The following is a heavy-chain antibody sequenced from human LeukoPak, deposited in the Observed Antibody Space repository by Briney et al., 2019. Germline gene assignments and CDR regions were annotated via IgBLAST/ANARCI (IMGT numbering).Heavy chain of an antibody. CDR2: IYHSGST. Sequence: PSETLSLTCAVSGGSINSGGYSWSWIRQPPGKGLEWIGYIYHSGSTYYNPSLKSRVTISVDRSKNQFSLKLSSVTAADTAVYYCAREDGGISDYWGQGTLVTVSS. CDR1: GGSINSGGYS. J-gene: IGHJ4*02. CDR3: AREDGGISDY. D-gene: IGHD4-23*01. V-gene: IGHV4-30-2*01.